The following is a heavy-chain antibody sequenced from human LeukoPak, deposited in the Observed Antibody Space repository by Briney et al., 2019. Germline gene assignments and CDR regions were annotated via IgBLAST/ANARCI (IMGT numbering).Heavy chain of an antibody. V-gene: IGHV1-2*02. D-gene: IGHD3-10*01. Sequence: ASVKVSCKASGYTFTGYYMHWVRQAPGQGLEWMGWINPNSGGTNYAQKFQGRVTMTRDTSISTAYMELSRLRSDDTAVYYCARAYGSGSHRELGGFDYWGQGTLVTVSS. CDR3: ARAYGSGSHRELGGFDY. CDR1: GYTFTGYY. CDR2: INPNSGGT. J-gene: IGHJ4*02.